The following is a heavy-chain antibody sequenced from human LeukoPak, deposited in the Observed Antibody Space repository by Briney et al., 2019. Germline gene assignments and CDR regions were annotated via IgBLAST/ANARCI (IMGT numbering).Heavy chain of an antibody. CDR1: GFSISTHT. Sequence: PGGSLRLSCVASGFSISTHTLNWLRQAPGKGLEWLSAISGSSSDIFYADSLKGRFTISRDNAKNSLYLQMNTLRAEDTAVYYCTRDAYSINYYYNGMDVWGPGTTVIVSS. D-gene: IGHD4-11*01. V-gene: IGHV3-21*01. CDR2: ISGSSSDI. J-gene: IGHJ6*02. CDR3: TRDAYSINYYYNGMDV.